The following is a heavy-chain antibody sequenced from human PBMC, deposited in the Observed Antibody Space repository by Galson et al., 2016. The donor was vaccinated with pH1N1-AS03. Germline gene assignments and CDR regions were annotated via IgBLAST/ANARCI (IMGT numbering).Heavy chain of an antibody. V-gene: IGHV1-69*13. Sequence: SVKVSCKVSGGTFSGYGVRWMGEAPGRVWEGGGGGGRGGGSGRVGWMVRCSLTLTADDSTDAAYMELTSLTSEDTAIYYCARDRHSESSGRYFDESEHWGQGTLVIVSS. CDR3: ARDRHSESSGRYFDESEH. D-gene: IGHD3-22*01. CDR2: GGRGGGSG. CDR1: GGTFSGYG. J-gene: IGHJ1*01.